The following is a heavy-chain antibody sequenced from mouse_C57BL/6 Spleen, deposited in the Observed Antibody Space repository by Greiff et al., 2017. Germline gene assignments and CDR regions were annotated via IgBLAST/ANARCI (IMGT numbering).Heavy chain of an antibody. CDR1: GYSIPSGYY. CDR3: ARGDYYGSSYGWYFDV. V-gene: IGHV3-6*01. Sequence: EVQLVESGPGLVKPSQSLSLTCSVTGYSIPSGYYWNWIRQFPGNKLEWMGYISYDGSNNYNPSLKNRISITRDTSKNQFFLKLNSVTTEDTATYYCARGDYYGSSYGWYFDVWGTGTTVTVSS. D-gene: IGHD1-1*01. J-gene: IGHJ1*03. CDR2: ISYDGSN.